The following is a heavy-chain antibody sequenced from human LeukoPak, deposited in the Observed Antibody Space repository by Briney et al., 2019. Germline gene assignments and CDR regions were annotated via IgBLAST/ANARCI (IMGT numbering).Heavy chain of an antibody. Sequence: ASVKVSCKASGYTFTSYDINWVRQATGQGLEWMGWMNPNSGNTGYAQKFQGRVTITRNTSISTAYMELSSLRSEDTAVYYCARGPDYDFWSGYYKGDYFDYWGQGTLVTVSS. V-gene: IGHV1-8*03. CDR1: GYTFTSYD. CDR3: ARGPDYDFWSGYYKGDYFDY. D-gene: IGHD3-3*01. CDR2: MNPNSGNT. J-gene: IGHJ4*02.